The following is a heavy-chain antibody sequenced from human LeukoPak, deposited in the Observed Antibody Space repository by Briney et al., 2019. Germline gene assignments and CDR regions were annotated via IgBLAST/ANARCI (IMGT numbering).Heavy chain of an antibody. CDR3: ARDGNNWGYFEY. Sequence: SQTLSLTCDISGDSVSSASAAWNWIRQSPARGLEWLGRTYYRSNWYNDYAVSVKSRITIKPDTSKSQFSLQLNTVTPEDTAIYYCARDGNNWGYFEYWGQGTPVTVSS. V-gene: IGHV6-1*01. J-gene: IGHJ4*02. CDR1: GDSVSSASAA. CDR2: TYYRSNWYN. D-gene: IGHD5-24*01.